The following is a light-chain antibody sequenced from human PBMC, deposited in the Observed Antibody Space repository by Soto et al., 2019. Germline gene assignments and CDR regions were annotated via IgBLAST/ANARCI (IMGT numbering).Light chain of an antibody. CDR1: QSVSSSY. V-gene: IGKV3D-20*02. Sequence: VLTQSPGTVSLSPGERATLACMASQSVSSSYLAWCQQKPGQAPRLLIYGASSRATGIPDRFSGSGSGTDFTLTISRLEPEDFAVYYCQQRSDSITFGQGTRLEIK. CDR3: QQRSDSIT. CDR2: GAS. J-gene: IGKJ5*01.